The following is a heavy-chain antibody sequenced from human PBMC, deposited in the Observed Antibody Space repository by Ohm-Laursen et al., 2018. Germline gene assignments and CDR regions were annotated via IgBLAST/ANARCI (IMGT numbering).Heavy chain of an antibody. J-gene: IGHJ4*02. V-gene: IGHV3-33*01. Sequence: SLRLSCTAPGFTFSSYGMHWVRQAPGKGLEWVAVIWYDGSNKYYADSVKGRFTISRDNSKNTLYLQMNSLRAEDTAVYYCARGDGQWGQGTLVTVSS. D-gene: IGHD1-26*01. CDR1: GFTFSSYG. CDR2: IWYDGSNK. CDR3: ARGDGQ.